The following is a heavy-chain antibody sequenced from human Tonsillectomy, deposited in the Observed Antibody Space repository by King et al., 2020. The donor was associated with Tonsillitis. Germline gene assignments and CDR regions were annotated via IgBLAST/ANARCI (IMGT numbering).Heavy chain of an antibody. CDR3: ARSGILDGPPDY. Sequence: VQLQESGPRLVKPSETLSLTCTVSGGSISNYYWNWIRQPPGKGLEWIGYIYYSSSTNYNPSLKSRVTISVDTSKKQFSLKLISVTTADTAVNYCARSGILDGPPDYWGQGTLVTVSS. V-gene: IGHV4-59*01. J-gene: IGHJ4*02. D-gene: IGHD1-1*01. CDR1: GGSISNYY. CDR2: IYYSSST.